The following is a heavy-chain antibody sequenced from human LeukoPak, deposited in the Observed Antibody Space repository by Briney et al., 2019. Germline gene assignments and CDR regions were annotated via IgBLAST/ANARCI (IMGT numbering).Heavy chain of an antibody. CDR3: ARSVGSERDFDY. CDR1: GGSISSYY. J-gene: IGHJ4*02. D-gene: IGHD1-26*01. Sequence: PSETLSLTCTVSGGSISSYYWSWVRQPPGKGLEWIGYIYYSGSTNYNPSLKSRVTISVDTSKNQFSLKLSSVTAADTAVYYCARSVGSERDFDYWGQGTLVTVSS. V-gene: IGHV4-59*01. CDR2: IYYSGST.